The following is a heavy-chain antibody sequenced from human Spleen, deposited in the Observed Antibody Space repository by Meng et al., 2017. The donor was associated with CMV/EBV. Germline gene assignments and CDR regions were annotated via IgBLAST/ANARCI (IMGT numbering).Heavy chain of an antibody. J-gene: IGHJ4*02. V-gene: IGHV3-7*01. CDR3: ARAGLYCSGGSCYNY. CDR2: IKQDGSEK. D-gene: IGHD2-15*01. CDR1: GFTFSSYW. Sequence: SGFTFSSYWMSWVRQAPGKGLEWVANIKQDGSEKYYVDSVKGRFTISRDNAKNSLYLQMNSLRAEDTAVYYCARAGLYCSGGSCYNYWGQGTLVTVSS.